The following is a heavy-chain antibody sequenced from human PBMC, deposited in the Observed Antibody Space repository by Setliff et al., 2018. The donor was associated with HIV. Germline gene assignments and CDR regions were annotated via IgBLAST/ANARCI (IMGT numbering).Heavy chain of an antibody. CDR2: IRSKAYGGTT. CDR3: TRDKGYAFYI. D-gene: IGHD5-18*01. V-gene: IGHV3-49*04. CDR1: GFTFGDYA. Sequence: PGGSLRLSGTASGFTFGDYAMSWVRQAPGKGLEWVGFIRSKAYGGTTEYAASVKDRFTVSRDDSKSIAYLQINSLKTEDTAVYYCTRDKGYAFYIWGQGTMVTVSS. J-gene: IGHJ3*02.